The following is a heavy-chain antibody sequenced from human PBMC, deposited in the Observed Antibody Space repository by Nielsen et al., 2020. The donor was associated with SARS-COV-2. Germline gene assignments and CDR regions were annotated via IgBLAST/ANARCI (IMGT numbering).Heavy chain of an antibody. CDR2: ISYDGSNK. V-gene: IGHV3-30*04. CDR3: AKELIVVVVAATAFDY. Sequence: VRQAPGKGLEWVAVISYDGSNKYYADSVKGRFTISRDNSKNTLYLQMNSLRAEDTAVYYCAKELIVVVVAATAFDYWGQGTLVTVSS. D-gene: IGHD2-15*01. J-gene: IGHJ4*02.